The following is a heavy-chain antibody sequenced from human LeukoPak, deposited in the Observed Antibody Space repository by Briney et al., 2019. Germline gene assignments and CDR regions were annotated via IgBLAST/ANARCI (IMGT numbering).Heavy chain of an antibody. CDR2: IYYSGST. J-gene: IGHJ5*02. D-gene: IGHD2-15*01. CDR1: GGSISSGDYY. CDR3: AREVYCSGGSCYSGDNWFDP. Sequence: SETLSLTCTVSGGSISSGDYYWSWIRQPPGKGLEWIGYIYYSGSTYYNPSLKSRVTISVDTSKNQFSLKLSSVTAAGTAVYYCAREVYCSGGSCYSGDNWFDPWGQGTLVTVSS. V-gene: IGHV4-30-4*01.